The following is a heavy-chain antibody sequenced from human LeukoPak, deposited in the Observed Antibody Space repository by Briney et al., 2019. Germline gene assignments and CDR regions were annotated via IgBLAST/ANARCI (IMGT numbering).Heavy chain of an antibody. CDR2: IFYSGNT. Sequence: PSQTLSLTCTVSGGSISIDYYWGWIRQTPGKGPGLEWIGYIFYSGNTNYNASLRSRATISVDTSENEFSLQLISVTAADTAVYYCARDYYGSGSQNLNYYYYYMDVWGKGTTVTVSS. CDR3: ARDYYGSGSQNLNYYYYYMDV. D-gene: IGHD3-10*01. V-gene: IGHV4-30-4*01. CDR1: GGSISIDYY. J-gene: IGHJ6*03.